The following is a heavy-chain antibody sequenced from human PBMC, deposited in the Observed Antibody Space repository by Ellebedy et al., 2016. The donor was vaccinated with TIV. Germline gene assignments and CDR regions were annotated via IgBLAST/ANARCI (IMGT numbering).Heavy chain of an antibody. CDR2: IDINSGTI. Sequence: GESLKISCAASGFSFSYYSMTWVRQAPGKGLEWLSYIDINSGTIDYADSVKGRFTISRDDAKNSLYLQMNSLRAEDTAVYYCASKAASFYFDYWGQGALVTVSS. J-gene: IGHJ4*02. CDR3: ASKAASFYFDY. V-gene: IGHV3-48*04. D-gene: IGHD3-16*02. CDR1: GFSFSYYS.